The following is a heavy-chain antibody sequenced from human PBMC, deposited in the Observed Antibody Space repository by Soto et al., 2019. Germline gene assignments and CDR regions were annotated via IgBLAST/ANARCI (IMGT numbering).Heavy chain of an antibody. CDR2: ISGYNGNT. Sequence: QVQLVQSETEVKKPGASVKVSCKASGYIFTSYDITWVRQAPGQGLEWMGWISGYNGNTNYAQKFQARVTMTTDTSPSTVYMELRSLRSDDTAVYYCARFGSAPYYYYGVDLWGQGTTVFVSS. CDR1: GYIFTSYD. V-gene: IGHV1-18*01. J-gene: IGHJ6*02. D-gene: IGHD3-10*01. CDR3: ARFGSAPYYYYGVDL.